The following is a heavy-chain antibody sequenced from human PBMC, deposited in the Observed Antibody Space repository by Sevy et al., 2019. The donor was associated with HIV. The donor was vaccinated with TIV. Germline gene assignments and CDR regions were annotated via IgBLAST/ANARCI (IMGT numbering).Heavy chain of an antibody. CDR1: GFTFSSYA. CDR2: ISGSGGST. Sequence: GGSLRLSCAASGFTFSSYAMSWVRQAPGKGLEWVSAISGSGGSTYYADSVKGRFTISRDNSKNTLYLQMNSLRAEDTAVYYCAKESGGDRGRGVAPAAMRYFDYWGQGTLVTVSS. CDR3: AKESGGDRGRGVAPAAMRYFDY. V-gene: IGHV3-23*01. D-gene: IGHD2-2*01. J-gene: IGHJ4*02.